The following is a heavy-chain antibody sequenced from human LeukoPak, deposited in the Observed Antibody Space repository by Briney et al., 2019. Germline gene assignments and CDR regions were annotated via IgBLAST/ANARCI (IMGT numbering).Heavy chain of an antibody. Sequence: TGGSLRLSCAASGFTFSGSAMHWVRQASGKGLEWVGRIRSKANSYATAYAASVKGRFTISRDDSKNTAYLQMNSLKTEDTAVYYCTRFVRHGSGSYRDYWGQGTLVTVSS. V-gene: IGHV3-73*01. CDR3: TRFVRHGSGSYRDY. CDR1: GFTFSGSA. J-gene: IGHJ4*02. D-gene: IGHD3-10*01. CDR2: IRSKANSYAT.